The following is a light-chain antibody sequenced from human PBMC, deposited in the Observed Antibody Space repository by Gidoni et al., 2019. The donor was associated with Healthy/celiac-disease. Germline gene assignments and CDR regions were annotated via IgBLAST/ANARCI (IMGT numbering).Light chain of an antibody. CDR3: QVWDSSNVV. CDR2: RDS. V-gene: IGLV3-9*01. CDR1: NIGSKN. J-gene: IGLJ2*01. Sequence: SYALTQPLSVSVALGQTARITCGGNNIGSKNVHWYQQKPGQAPVLVIYRDSTRPSGIPERFSGSNSGNTATLTISRAQAGDEADYYCQVWDSSNVVFGGGTKLTVL.